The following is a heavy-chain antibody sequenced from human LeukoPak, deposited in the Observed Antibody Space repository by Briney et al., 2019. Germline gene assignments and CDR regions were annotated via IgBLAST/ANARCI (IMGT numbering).Heavy chain of an antibody. J-gene: IGHJ6*02. CDR1: GFTFSNYW. V-gene: IGHV3-74*01. Sequence: GGSLRLSCAVSGFTFSNYWMHWIRQAPGKGLVWVSRIDSDESSTTYADSVKGRFTTSRDNAKNTVFLQMNSLRAKDTAVYYCARGVNYAMDVWGQGTTVTVSS. D-gene: IGHD4-23*01. CDR3: ARGVNYAMDV. CDR2: IDSDESST.